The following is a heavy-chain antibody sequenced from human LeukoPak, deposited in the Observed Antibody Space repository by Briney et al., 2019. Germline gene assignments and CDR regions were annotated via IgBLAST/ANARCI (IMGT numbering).Heavy chain of an antibody. D-gene: IGHD2-15*01. CDR1: GFTFSTYA. Sequence: GGSLRLSCTASGFTFSTYAMSWVRQAPGKGLEWVSPISGGGGTTYCADSVKGRFTSSRDNSKNTLYLQMNSLRAEDTAVYYCAKTGYCSGGSCYLGDYWGQGTLVTVSS. CDR2: ISGGGGTT. J-gene: IGHJ4*02. CDR3: AKTGYCSGGSCYLGDY. V-gene: IGHV3-23*01.